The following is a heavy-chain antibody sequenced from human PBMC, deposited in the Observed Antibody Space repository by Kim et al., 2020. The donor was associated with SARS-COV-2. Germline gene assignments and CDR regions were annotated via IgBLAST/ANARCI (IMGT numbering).Heavy chain of an antibody. D-gene: IGHD5-18*01. CDR1: GGSFSSYY. CDR2: ANHSGDT. Sequence: SETLSLTCAVYGGSFSSYYWSWIRQSPEKGLEWIGEANHSGDTNYNPSLKSRVTISVDTSKNQFFLKVNSMTAADMAVYFCAGTSGHGYLFGRGEGTTVTVSS. J-gene: IGHJ6*02. CDR3: AGTSGHGYLFG. V-gene: IGHV4-34*01.